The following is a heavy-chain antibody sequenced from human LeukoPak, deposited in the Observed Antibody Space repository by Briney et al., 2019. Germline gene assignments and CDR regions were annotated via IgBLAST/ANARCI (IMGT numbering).Heavy chain of an antibody. D-gene: IGHD3-22*01. V-gene: IGHV3-74*01. CDR1: GFTFSSYW. CDR2: IKSDGST. Sequence: GGSLRLSCAASGFTFSSYWMHWVRQAPGKGLVWVSRIKSDGSTNCADYVKGRFTISRDNAKNTVSLQMNSLRAEDTGVYYCARAPSEIGGYYPEYFRHWGQGTLVTVSS. J-gene: IGHJ1*01. CDR3: ARAPSEIGGYYPEYFRH.